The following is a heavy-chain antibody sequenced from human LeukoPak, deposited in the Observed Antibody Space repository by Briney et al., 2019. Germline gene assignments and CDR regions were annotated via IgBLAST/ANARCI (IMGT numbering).Heavy chain of an antibody. Sequence: GGSPRLSCAASGFTFSDHYMDWVRQAPGKGLEWVGRIKNKANSYTTEYAASVKGRFTVSREDSKNALYLQMNSLKTEGTAVYYCTREGRYCSSTSCYVCLDFWGQGTLVTVSS. V-gene: IGHV3-72*01. J-gene: IGHJ4*02. CDR3: TREGRYCSSTSCYVCLDF. CDR1: GFTFSDHY. CDR2: IKNKANSYTT. D-gene: IGHD2-2*01.